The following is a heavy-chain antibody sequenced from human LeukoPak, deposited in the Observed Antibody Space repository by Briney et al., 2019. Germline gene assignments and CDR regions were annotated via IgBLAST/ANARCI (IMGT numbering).Heavy chain of an antibody. CDR1: GFTFSSYA. V-gene: IGHV3-23*01. CDR2: ISGSGDST. Sequence: PGGSLRLSCAASGFTFSSYAMSWVRQAPGKGLEWVSGISGSGDSTYYADSVKGRFTISRDNSKNTLYLQMNSLRAEDTAVYYCAGYCSSTSCYLDYWGQGTLVTVSS. CDR3: AGYCSSTSCYLDY. J-gene: IGHJ4*02. D-gene: IGHD2-2*01.